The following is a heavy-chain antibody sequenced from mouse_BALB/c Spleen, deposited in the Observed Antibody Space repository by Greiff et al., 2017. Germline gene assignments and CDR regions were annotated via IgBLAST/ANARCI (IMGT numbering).Heavy chain of an antibody. D-gene: IGHD2-14*01. CDR1: GYTFTSYW. J-gene: IGHJ4*01. CDR2: IFPGTGTT. CDR3: ARRRYDPAYAMDY. Sequence: VQLQQSGAELVKPGASVKLSCKTSGYTFTSYWIQWVKQRPGQGLGWIGEIFPGTGTTYYNEKFKGKATLTIDTSSSTAYMQLSSLTSEDSAVYFCARRRYDPAYAMDYWGQGTSVTVSS. V-gene: IGHV1S132*01.